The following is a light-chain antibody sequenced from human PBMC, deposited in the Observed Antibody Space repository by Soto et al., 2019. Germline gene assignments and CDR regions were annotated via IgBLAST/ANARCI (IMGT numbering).Light chain of an antibody. Sequence: EIVLTQSPGTLSLSPGERATLSCRASQSISSSYLAWYQQKPGQAPRLLIYGASNSATGIPDRFSGSGSGTDFTLAINRLEPEDFAVYYCQQYGSSSYTFGQGTKLDIK. V-gene: IGKV3-20*01. CDR3: QQYGSSSYT. CDR2: GAS. J-gene: IGKJ2*01. CDR1: QSISSSY.